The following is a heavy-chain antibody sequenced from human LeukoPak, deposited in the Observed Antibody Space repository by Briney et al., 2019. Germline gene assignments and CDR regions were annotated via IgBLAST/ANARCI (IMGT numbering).Heavy chain of an antibody. D-gene: IGHD3-22*01. CDR1: GGSISSSSYY. V-gene: IGHV4-39*07. J-gene: IGHJ4*02. CDR3: ARGGDTYYYDSSGNFDY. Sequence: SETLSLTCTVSGGSISSSSYYWGWIRQPPGKGLEWIGSIYYSGSTYFNPSLESRVTISVDRSKNQFSLKLSSVTAADTAVYYCARGGDTYYYDSSGNFDYWGQGTLVTVSS. CDR2: IYYSGST.